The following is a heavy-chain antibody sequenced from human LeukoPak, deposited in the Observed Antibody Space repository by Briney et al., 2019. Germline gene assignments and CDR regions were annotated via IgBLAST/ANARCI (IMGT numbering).Heavy chain of an antibody. V-gene: IGHV3-7*01. CDR1: GFTFSSYW. CDR3: ARDKGAVDYFDY. D-gene: IGHD4-23*01. CDR2: IKQDGSEK. J-gene: IGHJ4*02. Sequence: GGSLRLSCEASGFTFSSYWMSWARQAPGKGLEWVANIKQDGSEKYYVDSVKGRFTISRDNAKNSLYLQMNSLRAEDTALYYCARDKGAVDYFDYWGQGTLVTVSS.